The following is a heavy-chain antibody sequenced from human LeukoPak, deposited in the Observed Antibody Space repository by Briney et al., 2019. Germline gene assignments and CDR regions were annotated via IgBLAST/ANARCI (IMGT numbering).Heavy chain of an antibody. Sequence: ASVKVSCKASGYTFTSYYMHWVRQAPGQGLEWMGGIIPIFGTANYAQKFQGRVTITADESTSTAYMELSSLRSEDTAVYYCASGKKYQLLFNWFDPWGQGTLVTVSS. CDR3: ASGKKYQLLFNWFDP. D-gene: IGHD2-2*01. CDR2: IIPIFGTA. CDR1: GYTFTSYY. V-gene: IGHV1-69*13. J-gene: IGHJ5*02.